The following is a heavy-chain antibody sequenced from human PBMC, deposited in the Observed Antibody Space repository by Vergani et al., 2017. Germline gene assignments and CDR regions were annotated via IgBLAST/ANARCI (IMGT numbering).Heavy chain of an antibody. D-gene: IGHD1/OR15-1a*01. CDR1: GFTFSRSG. Sequence: VQLVESGGGVVQPGRSLRLSCAASGFTFSRSGIHWVRQAPGKGLEWLAVISYVGSEKYYADSVKGRFTISRDNSKNTVYLQVNSLRAEDTAVYYCTKDXPSGNNGGDWFDPWGQGTLVTVSS. V-gene: IGHV3-30*18. CDR3: TKDXPSGNNGGDWFDP. CDR2: ISYVGSEK. J-gene: IGHJ5*02.